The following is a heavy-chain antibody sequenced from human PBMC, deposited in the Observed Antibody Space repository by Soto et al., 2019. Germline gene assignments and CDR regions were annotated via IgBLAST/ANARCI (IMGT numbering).Heavy chain of an antibody. CDR2: IVPVFPSV. J-gene: IGHJ6*02. CDR3: ARELPSTATAYFYYSLNV. Sequence: QVQLVQSGAEVKRPGSSVKVSCKASGGAFNNYAIYWVRQAPGQGLEWLGTIVPVFPSVYYAPRFQDRLTITADGSTDTVYMMLTSPKSEDTAVHYCARELPSTATAYFYYSLNVWRQGTPVTVSS. V-gene: IGHV1-69*18. CDR1: GGAFNNYA. D-gene: IGHD6-13*01.